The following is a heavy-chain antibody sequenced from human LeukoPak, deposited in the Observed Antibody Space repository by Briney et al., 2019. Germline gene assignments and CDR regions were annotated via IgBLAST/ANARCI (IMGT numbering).Heavy chain of an antibody. Sequence: SETLSLTCAVYGGSFSGYYWSWIRQPPGKGLEWIGEINHSGSTNYNPSLKSRVTISVDTSKNQFSLKLSSVTAADTAVYYCAGGYXDSSGYYPFDYWGQGTLVTVSS. V-gene: IGHV4-34*01. CDR2: INHSGST. D-gene: IGHD3-22*01. CDR3: AGGYXDSSGYYPFDY. J-gene: IGHJ4*02. CDR1: GGSFSGYY.